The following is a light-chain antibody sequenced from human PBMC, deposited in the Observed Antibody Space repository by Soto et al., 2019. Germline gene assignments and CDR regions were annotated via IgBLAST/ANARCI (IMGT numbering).Light chain of an antibody. CDR3: AAWDDSLDGWV. Sequence: QSVLTQPPSASGTPGQRVTISCSGSSSNIGSNTVNWYQQLPGTAPKVLIYSNNQRSSGVPDRFSGSKSGTSASLAISGLQSEDEADYYCAAWDDSLDGWVFGGGTKLTVL. CDR2: SNN. J-gene: IGLJ3*02. CDR1: SSNIGSNT. V-gene: IGLV1-44*01.